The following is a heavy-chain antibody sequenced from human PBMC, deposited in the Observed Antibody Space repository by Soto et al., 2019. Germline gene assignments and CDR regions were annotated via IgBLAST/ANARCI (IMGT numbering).Heavy chain of an antibody. J-gene: IGHJ6*03. CDR3: AKGFCSSTRCLTYSYMDV. V-gene: IGHV3-9*01. D-gene: IGHD2-2*01. CDR2: VSWNSGTM. Sequence: DVQLVESGGGLVQPGRSLRLSCAASGFSFDEYAMHWVRQAPGKGLEWVSGVSWNSGTMGYGDSVRGRFAISRDNAKNSLYLQMNSLTTEDTALYYCAKGFCSSTRCLTYSYMDVWGKGTTVTVSS. CDR1: GFSFDEYA.